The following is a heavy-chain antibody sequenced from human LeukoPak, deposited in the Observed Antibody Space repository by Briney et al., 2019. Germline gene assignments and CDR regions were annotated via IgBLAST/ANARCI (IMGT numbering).Heavy chain of an antibody. CDR3: ARHDLGGSSPFDY. CDR1: GYTFINHY. CDR2: INPSGTST. Sequence: ASVKVSCKTSGYTFINHYMHWVRQAPGQGLEWMGIINPSGTSTTYAQKFQGRVTITRDTSTSTDFMELSSLRSEDTAVYYCARHDLGGSSPFDYWGQGTLVTVSS. V-gene: IGHV1-46*01. J-gene: IGHJ4*02. D-gene: IGHD2-15*01.